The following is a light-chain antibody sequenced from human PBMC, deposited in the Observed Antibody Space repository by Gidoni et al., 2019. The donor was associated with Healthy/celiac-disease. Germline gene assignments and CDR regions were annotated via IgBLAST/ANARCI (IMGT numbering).Light chain of an antibody. J-gene: IGKJ4*01. CDR1: QDISNY. Sequence: DIQMTQSPSSLSASVGDRVTITCQASQDISNYLNWYHQKPGKAPNILIYDASNLEKGVPSRFSGSGAGTDFTFTISSLQPEDIATYYCQQYYNRPPLTFGGGTKVEIK. CDR2: DAS. V-gene: IGKV1-33*01. CDR3: QQYYNRPPLT.